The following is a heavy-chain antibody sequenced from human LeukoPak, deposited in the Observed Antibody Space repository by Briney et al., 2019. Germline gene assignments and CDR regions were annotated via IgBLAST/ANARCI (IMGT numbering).Heavy chain of an antibody. V-gene: IGHV3-49*04. Sequence: GGSLRLSCAASGFTFNDAWTSWVRQAPGKGLEWVGFIRSKAYGGTTEYAASVKGRFTISRDDSKSIAYLQMNSLKTEDTAVYYCTRDIRIAAAGHYYYYYMDVWGKGTTVTVSS. J-gene: IGHJ6*03. D-gene: IGHD6-13*01. CDR1: GFTFNDAW. CDR3: TRDIRIAAAGHYYYYYMDV. CDR2: IRSKAYGGTT.